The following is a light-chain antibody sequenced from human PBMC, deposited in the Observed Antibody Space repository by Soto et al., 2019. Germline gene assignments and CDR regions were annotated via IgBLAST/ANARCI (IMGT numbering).Light chain of an antibody. V-gene: IGKV3-15*01. CDR2: GAS. CDR1: QSVSSN. CDR3: QQYNNWPWT. Sequence: IVMTQSPATLSASLGERATLSCRASQSVSSNLAWYQQKPGQAPRLLIYGASTRATGIPSRFSGSGSGTEFTLTISSLQSEDFATYYCQQYNNWPWTFGGGTKVEIK. J-gene: IGKJ1*01.